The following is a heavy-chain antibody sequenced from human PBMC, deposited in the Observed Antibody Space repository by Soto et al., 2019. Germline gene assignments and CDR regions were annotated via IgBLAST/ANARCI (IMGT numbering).Heavy chain of an antibody. D-gene: IGHD1-26*01. CDR2: IYYSGST. Sequence: QVQLQESGPGLVKPSETLSLTCTVSGGSISSYYWSWIRQPPGKGLEWIGYIYYSGSTNYNPSLTGRDNISVHTSKNQFSLQLSSGTSAVTAVFYCARRWGYYFGYWGQGTRVPVSS. CDR1: GGSISSYY. CDR3: ARRWGYYFGY. V-gene: IGHV4-59*01. J-gene: IGHJ4*02.